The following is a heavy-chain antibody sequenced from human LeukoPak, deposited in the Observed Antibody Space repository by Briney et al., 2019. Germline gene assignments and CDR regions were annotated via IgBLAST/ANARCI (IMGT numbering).Heavy chain of an antibody. Sequence: GGSLRLSCAASGLTFSSYAMSWVRQAPGKGLEWVSAISGSGGSTYYADSVKGRFTIYRDNSKNTLYLQMNSLRAEDTAVYYCAKVPWEFHYFDYWGQGTLATVSS. CDR3: AKVPWEFHYFDY. CDR2: ISGSGGST. J-gene: IGHJ4*02. V-gene: IGHV3-23*01. CDR1: GLTFSSYA. D-gene: IGHD1-26*01.